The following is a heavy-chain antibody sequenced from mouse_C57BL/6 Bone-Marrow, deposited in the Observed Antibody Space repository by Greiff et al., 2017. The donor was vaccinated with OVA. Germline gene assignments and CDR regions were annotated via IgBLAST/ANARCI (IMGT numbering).Heavy chain of an antibody. CDR1: GYTFTSSW. D-gene: IGHD1-1*01. Sequence: QVQLQQPGPELVKPGASVKMSCKASGYTFTSSWITWVKQRPGQGLEWIGDIYPGSGSTNYNEKFKSKATLTVATSSSTAYMQLSSLTSEDSAVYYCARLSAVVDDYWGQGTTLTVSS. CDR3: ARLSAVVDDY. J-gene: IGHJ2*01. V-gene: IGHV1-55*01. CDR2: IYPGSGST.